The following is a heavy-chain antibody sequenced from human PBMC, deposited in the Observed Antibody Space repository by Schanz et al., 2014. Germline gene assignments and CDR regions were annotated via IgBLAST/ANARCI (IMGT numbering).Heavy chain of an antibody. J-gene: IGHJ4*02. CDR1: GFTFSSYA. D-gene: IGHD3-10*01. CDR2: ISGSGGST. CDR3: ARGGFGEVSYFDY. V-gene: IGHV3-23*04. Sequence: ERLVESGGGVVQPGGSLRLSCAASGFTFSSYAMSWVRQAPGKGLEWVSAISGSGGSTYYADSVRGRFTMSRDNSKNTVYLQMNSLRPEDTAVYYCARGGFGEVSYFDYWGQGTLVTVSS.